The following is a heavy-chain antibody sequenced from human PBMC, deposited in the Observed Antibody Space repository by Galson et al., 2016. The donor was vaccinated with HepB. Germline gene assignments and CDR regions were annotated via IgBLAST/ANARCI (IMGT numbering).Heavy chain of an antibody. CDR2: TYYSGST. D-gene: IGHD3-10*01. J-gene: IGHJ4*02. CDR1: GGSISSGGYY. CDR3: ARVGDYYGSGDYYSFGAFDY. Sequence: TLSLTCTVSGGSISSGGYYWSWIRQHPGKGLEWVGYTYYSGSTSYNPSLKSRVTIAVDKSKNQFSLKLSSVTAADTAVYYCARVGDYYGSGDYYSFGAFDYWGQGSLVTVSS. V-gene: IGHV4-31*03.